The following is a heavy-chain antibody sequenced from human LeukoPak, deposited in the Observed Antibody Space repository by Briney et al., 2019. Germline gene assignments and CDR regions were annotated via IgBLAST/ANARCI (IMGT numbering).Heavy chain of an antibody. V-gene: IGHV3-21*04. CDR1: GFTFSSYS. CDR3: AKTPYVDIRMVTFDY. CDR2: ISSSSSYI. Sequence: PGGSLRLSCAASGFTFSSYSMNWVRQAPGKGLEWVSSISSSSSYIYYADSVKGRFTISRDNAKNSLYLQMNSLRAEDTAVYYCAKTPYVDIRMVTFDYWGQGALVTVSS. D-gene: IGHD5-18*01. J-gene: IGHJ4*02.